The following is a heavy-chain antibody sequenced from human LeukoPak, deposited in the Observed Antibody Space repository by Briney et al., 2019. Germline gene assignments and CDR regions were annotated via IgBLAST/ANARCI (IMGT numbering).Heavy chain of an antibody. CDR3: ARTNRYSGSYFDY. D-gene: IGHD1-26*01. CDR1: GFTFSIHG. CDR2: IGPSGVIT. Sequence: GGTLTLSCAASGFTFSIHGMNWVRQAPGKGLEWVSGIGPSGVITYYADSVKGRFTISRDNYKNTLYLQMNSLRAEDTAVYYCARTNRYSGSYFDYWGQGTLVTVSS. V-gene: IGHV3-23*01. J-gene: IGHJ4*02.